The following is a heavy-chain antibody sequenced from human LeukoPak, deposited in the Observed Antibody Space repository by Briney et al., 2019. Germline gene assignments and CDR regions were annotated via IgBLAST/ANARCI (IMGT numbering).Heavy chain of an antibody. CDR1: GGSFSGYY. Sequence: PSETLSLTCAVYGGSFSGYYWSWIRQPPGKGLEWIGEINHSGSINYNPSLKSRVTISVDTTKNQFSLKLSSVTAADTAVYYCASAVMCSGGSSYLPLDYWGQGTLVTVSS. J-gene: IGHJ4*02. CDR2: INHSGSI. D-gene: IGHD2-15*01. V-gene: IGHV4-34*01. CDR3: ASAVMCSGGSSYLPLDY.